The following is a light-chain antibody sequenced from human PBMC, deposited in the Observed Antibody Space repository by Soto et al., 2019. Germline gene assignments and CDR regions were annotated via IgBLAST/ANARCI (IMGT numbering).Light chain of an antibody. Sequence: EIVLTQSPGTLSLSPGERATLSCRASQSVTSCYLAWYQQKPGQAPRLLISGASSRATGIPHRFSGSGSGTDVTLTISKLEHEDVLAYYCQQYSTSHLTFGGGTKVEIK. CDR1: QSVTSCY. V-gene: IGKV3-20*01. CDR2: GAS. J-gene: IGKJ4*01. CDR3: QQYSTSHLT.